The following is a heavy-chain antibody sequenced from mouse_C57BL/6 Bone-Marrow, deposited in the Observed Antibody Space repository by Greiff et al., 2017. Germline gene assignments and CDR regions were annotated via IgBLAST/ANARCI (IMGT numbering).Heavy chain of an antibody. CDR1: GYTFTDYY. Sequence: QVTLQVSGAELVRPGASVKLSCKASGYTFTDYYINWVKQRPGQGLEWIARIYPGSGNTYYNEKFKGKATLTADKSSSTAYMQLSSLPSEDSAVYVSARWGDYDEVDYWGQGTTLTVSS. CDR2: IYPGSGNT. J-gene: IGHJ2*01. V-gene: IGHV1-76*01. CDR3: ARWGDYDEVDY. D-gene: IGHD2-4*01.